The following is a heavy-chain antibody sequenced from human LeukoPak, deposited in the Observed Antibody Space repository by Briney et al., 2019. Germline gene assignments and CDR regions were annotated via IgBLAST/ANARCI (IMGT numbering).Heavy chain of an antibody. CDR2: IIPIFGTA. J-gene: IGHJ1*01. Sequence: ASVKVSCKASGGTFSSYAISWLRQAPGQGLEWMGGIIPIFGTANYAQKFQGRVTITTDESTSTAYMELSSLRSEDTAVYYCARGSGDGTQGSQHWGQGTLVTVSS. CDR1: GGTFSSYA. V-gene: IGHV1-69*05. D-gene: IGHD4-17*01. CDR3: ARGSGDGTQGSQH.